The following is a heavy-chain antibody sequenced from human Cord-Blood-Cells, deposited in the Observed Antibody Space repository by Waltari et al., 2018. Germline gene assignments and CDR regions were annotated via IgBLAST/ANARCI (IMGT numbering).Heavy chain of an antibody. J-gene: IGHJ6*02. V-gene: IGHV3-23*01. Sequence: EVQLLESGGGLVQPGGSLRLSCAASGFTFSSYAMSWVRQAPGMGLEWVSAISGSGGSTYYADSVKGRFTISRDNSKNTLYLQMNSLRAEDTAVYYCAKDILWFREYYYYGMDVWGQGTTVTVSS. D-gene: IGHD3-10*01. CDR2: ISGSGGST. CDR3: AKDILWFREYYYYGMDV. CDR1: GFTFSSYA.